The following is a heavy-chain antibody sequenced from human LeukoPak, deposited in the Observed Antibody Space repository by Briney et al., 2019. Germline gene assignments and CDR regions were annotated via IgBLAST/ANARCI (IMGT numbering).Heavy chain of an antibody. CDR1: GYTFTSYG. Sequence: ASVKVSCKASGYTFTSYGISWVRQAPGQGLEWMGWISAYNGYTDSAQKLQGRVTTTTDTSTSTAYVDLRSLRSDDTAVYYCARGNADWGAFDIWGQGTMVTVSS. V-gene: IGHV1-18*01. CDR3: ARGNADWGAFDI. J-gene: IGHJ3*02. CDR2: ISAYNGYT. D-gene: IGHD3-16*01.